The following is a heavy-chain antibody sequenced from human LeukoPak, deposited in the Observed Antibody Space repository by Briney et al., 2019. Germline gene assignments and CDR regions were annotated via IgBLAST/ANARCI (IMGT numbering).Heavy chain of an antibody. CDR3: AKFGDSSGYYNPYFDY. CDR2: ISWNSGSI. J-gene: IGHJ4*02. D-gene: IGHD3-22*01. Sequence: PGGSLRLSCAASGFTFGDYAMHWVRQAPGKGLEWVSGISWNSGSIGYADSVKGRFTISGDNAKNSLYLQMNSLRAEDTALYYCAKFGDSSGYYNPYFDYWGQGTLVTVSS. V-gene: IGHV3-9*01. CDR1: GFTFGDYA.